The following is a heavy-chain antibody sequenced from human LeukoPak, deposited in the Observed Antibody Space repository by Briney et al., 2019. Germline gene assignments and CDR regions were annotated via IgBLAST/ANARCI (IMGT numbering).Heavy chain of an antibody. V-gene: IGHV1-69*13. J-gene: IGHJ3*02. D-gene: IGHD6-19*01. CDR2: IIPIFGTA. CDR3: ARDRPYIAVASTFGAFDI. CDR1: GGTFSSYA. Sequence: ASVKVSCKASGGTFSSYAISWVRQAPGQGLEWMGGIIPIFGTANYAQKFQGRVTITADESTSTAYMELSSLRSEDTAVYYCARDRPYIAVASTFGAFDIWGQGTMVTVSS.